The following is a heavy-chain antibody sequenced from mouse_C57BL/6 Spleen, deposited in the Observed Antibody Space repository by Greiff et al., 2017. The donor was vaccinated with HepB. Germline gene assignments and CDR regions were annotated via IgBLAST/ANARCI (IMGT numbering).Heavy chain of an antibody. CDR1: GYTFTSYW. V-gene: IGHV1-69*01. CDR3: ARGAGSSDVADY. Sequence: VQLQQPGAELVMPGASVKLSCKASGYTFTSYWMHWVKQRPGQGLEWIGEIDPSDSYTNYNQKFKGKSTLTVDKSSSTAYMQLSSLTSEDSAVYYCARGAGSSDVADYWGQGTTLTVSS. D-gene: IGHD1-1*01. J-gene: IGHJ2*01. CDR2: IDPSDSYT.